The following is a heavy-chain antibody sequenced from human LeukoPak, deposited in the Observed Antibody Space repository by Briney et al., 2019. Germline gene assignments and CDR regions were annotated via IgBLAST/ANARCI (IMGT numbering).Heavy chain of an antibody. Sequence: SETLSLTCTVSGGSISSSSYYWGWIRQPPGKGLEWIGSIYYSGSTYYNPSLKSRVTISLDTSKNQFSLKLSSVTAADTAVYYCASPLGYCTNGVCYVYWGQGTLVTVSS. CDR1: GGSISSSSYY. J-gene: IGHJ4*02. V-gene: IGHV4-39*01. CDR3: ASPLGYCTNGVCYVY. CDR2: IYYSGST. D-gene: IGHD2-8*01.